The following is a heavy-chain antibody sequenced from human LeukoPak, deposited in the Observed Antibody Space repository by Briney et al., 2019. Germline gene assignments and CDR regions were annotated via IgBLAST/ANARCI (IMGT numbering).Heavy chain of an antibody. Sequence: GGSLRLSCAASGFSFSSYWMNWVRQAPGKGLEWVAILHSGGGTDYADSVRGRFTISRDNSKDILYLQMNSLRAEDTAVYYCARDRSGTYLDYWGQGTLVTVSS. V-gene: IGHV3-66*01. CDR1: GFSFSSYW. J-gene: IGHJ4*02. CDR2: LHSGGGT. D-gene: IGHD1-26*01. CDR3: ARDRSGTYLDY.